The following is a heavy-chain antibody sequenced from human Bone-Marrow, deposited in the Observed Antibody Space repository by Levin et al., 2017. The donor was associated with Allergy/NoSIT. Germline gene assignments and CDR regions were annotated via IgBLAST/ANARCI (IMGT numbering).Heavy chain of an antibody. D-gene: IGHD1-26*01. Sequence: QRGESLKISCAGSGFSFAEYTMIWFRQGPGKGLEWVGFMRSTTYGGTTEFAASVKGRFTISRDDSNSIAYLQMKSLKSEDTAVYYCSGLVGTTTLLDYWGRGTLVTVSS. CDR2: MRSTTYGGTT. J-gene: IGHJ4*02. CDR3: SGLVGTTTLLDY. V-gene: IGHV3-49*03. CDR1: GFSFAEYT.